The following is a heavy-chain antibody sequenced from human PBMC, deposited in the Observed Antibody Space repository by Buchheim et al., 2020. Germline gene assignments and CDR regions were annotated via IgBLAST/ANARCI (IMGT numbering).Heavy chain of an antibody. V-gene: IGHV4-4*02. CDR3: ARIPDYYYYGLDV. D-gene: IGHD2-21*01. J-gene: IGHJ6*02. CDR1: GGSISSNYW. Sequence: QVQLQESGPGLVKPSGTLSLTCDVPGGSISSNYWWSWFRQPPGMGLEWIGEIYHSVSTNYNPSLTSRVTISVDKSKHQFSTKLTSVTAAYTAVYYCARIPDYYYYGLDVWGQGTT. CDR2: IYHSVST.